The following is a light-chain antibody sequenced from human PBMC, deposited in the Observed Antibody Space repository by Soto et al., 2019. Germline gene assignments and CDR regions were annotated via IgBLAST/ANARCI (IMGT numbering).Light chain of an antibody. CDR2: GAS. V-gene: IGKV3-20*01. J-gene: IGKJ3*01. CDR3: QQYGSSPFS. CDR1: HIVRSNF. Sequence: IVLTQSPGTLSLSPGERATLSCRASHIVRSNFLAWYQQKPVQAPRLLIFGASNRASGIPDRFSGSGSGTDFTLTISRLDPDDFSVYYCQQYGSSPFSFGPGTKVDI.